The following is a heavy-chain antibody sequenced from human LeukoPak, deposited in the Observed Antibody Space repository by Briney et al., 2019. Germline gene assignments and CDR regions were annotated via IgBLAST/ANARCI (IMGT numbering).Heavy chain of an antibody. J-gene: IGHJ4*02. D-gene: IGHD3-10*01. Sequence: GASVKVSCKASGYTFTSYAMNWVRQAPGQGLEWMGWINTNTGNPTYAQGFTGRFVFSLDTSVGTAYLQISSLKAEDTAVYYCARGERIWFGELGVYFDYWGQGTLVTVSS. CDR1: GYTFTSYA. CDR3: ARGERIWFGELGVYFDY. V-gene: IGHV7-4-1*02. CDR2: INTNTGNP.